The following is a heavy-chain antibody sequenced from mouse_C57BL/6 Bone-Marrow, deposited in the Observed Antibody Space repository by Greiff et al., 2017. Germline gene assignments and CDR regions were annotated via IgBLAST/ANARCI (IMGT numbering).Heavy chain of an antibody. D-gene: IGHD4-1*02. V-gene: IGHV1-15*01. CDR1: GYTFTDYE. Sequence: VQGVESGAELVRPGASVTLSCKASGYTFTDYEMHWVKQTPVHGLEWIGAIDPETGGTAYNQKFKGKAILTADKDSSTAYMELRSLTSEDSAVYYCTSTGTTRVYFDYWGQGTTLTVSS. CDR3: TSTGTTRVYFDY. CDR2: IDPETGGT. J-gene: IGHJ2*01.